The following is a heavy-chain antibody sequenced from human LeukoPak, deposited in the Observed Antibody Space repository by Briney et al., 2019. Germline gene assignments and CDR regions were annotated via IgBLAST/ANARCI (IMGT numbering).Heavy chain of an antibody. D-gene: IGHD5-18*01. CDR1: GGSFSGYY. Sequence: TSETLSLTCAVYGGSFSGYYWSWIRQPPGKGLEWIGEINHSGSTNYNPSLKSRVTISVDTSKNQFSLKLSSVTAADTAVYYCASGGYSYGYVYVYWGQGTLVTVSS. CDR2: INHSGST. J-gene: IGHJ4*02. V-gene: IGHV4-34*01. CDR3: ASGGYSYGYVYVY.